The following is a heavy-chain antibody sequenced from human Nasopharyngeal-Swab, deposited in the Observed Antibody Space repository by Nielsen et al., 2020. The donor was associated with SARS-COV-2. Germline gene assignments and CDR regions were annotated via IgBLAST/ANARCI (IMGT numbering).Heavy chain of an antibody. V-gene: IGHV3-9*01. D-gene: IGHD3-22*01. CDR3: AKIGTGSSGYRYFDY. J-gene: IGHJ4*02. CDR1: GFTFDDYA. CDR2: ISWNSGSI. Sequence: SLKISCAASGFTFDDYAMHWVRQAPGNGLEWVSGISWNSGSIGYADSVKGKFTISRDNAKNSLYLQMNSLRAEDTALYYCAKIGTGSSGYRYFDYWGQGTLVTVSS.